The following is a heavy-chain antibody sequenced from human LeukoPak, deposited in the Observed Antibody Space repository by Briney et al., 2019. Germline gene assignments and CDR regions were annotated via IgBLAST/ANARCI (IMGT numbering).Heavy chain of an antibody. CDR3: ARDGSGYYKLDY. D-gene: IGHD3-22*01. CDR2: IYYSGST. V-gene: IGHV4-30-4*01. Sequence: SETLSLTCTVSGGSISSGDYYWSWIRQPPGKGLEWIGYIYYSGSTYYNPSLKSRVTISVDTSKNQFSLKLSSVTAADTAVYYCARDGSGYYKLDYWGQGILVTVSS. CDR1: GGSISSGDYY. J-gene: IGHJ4*02.